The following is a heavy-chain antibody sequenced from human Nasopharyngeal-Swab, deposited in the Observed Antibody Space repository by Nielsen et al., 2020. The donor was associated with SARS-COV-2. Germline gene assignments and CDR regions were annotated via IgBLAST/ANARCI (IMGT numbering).Heavy chain of an antibody. CDR3: ARDYDSSDAFDI. Sequence: LKISCAASGFTFSSYSMNWVRQAPGKGLEWVSSISSSSSYIYYADSVKGRFTISRDNAKNSLYLQMNSLRAEDTAVYYCARDYDSSDAFDIWGQGTMVTVSS. CDR2: ISSSSSYI. CDR1: GFTFSSYS. V-gene: IGHV3-21*01. D-gene: IGHD3-3*01. J-gene: IGHJ3*02.